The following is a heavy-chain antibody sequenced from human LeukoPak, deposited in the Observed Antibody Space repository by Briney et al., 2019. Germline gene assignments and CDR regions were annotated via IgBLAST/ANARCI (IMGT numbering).Heavy chain of an antibody. CDR1: GFNFSDYT. Sequence: PGGSLRLSCAASGFNFSDYTMNWVRQAPGKGLEWVSAINGNSKHIYYVDSVKGRFTISRDNTKNSLYLQMNSLTAEDMAVYYCARGFCGGDCYGDWGQGTLVTVSS. CDR3: ARGFCGGDCYGD. J-gene: IGHJ1*01. V-gene: IGHV3-21*01. CDR2: INGNSKHI. D-gene: IGHD2-21*02.